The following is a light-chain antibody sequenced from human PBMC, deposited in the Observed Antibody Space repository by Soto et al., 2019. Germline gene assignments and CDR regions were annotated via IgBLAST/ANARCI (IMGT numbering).Light chain of an antibody. CDR1: QSVSGSY. V-gene: IGKV3-20*01. Sequence: EIVLTQSPGTLSLSPGERATLSCRATQSVSGSYLAWYQHKPGQAPRLLIYGASNRATGIPDKFSGSASGTNFTLTSSRLEPEDFAVYFCQQYYTSTFTFGQGTRLDIK. J-gene: IGKJ5*01. CDR3: QQYYTSTFT. CDR2: GAS.